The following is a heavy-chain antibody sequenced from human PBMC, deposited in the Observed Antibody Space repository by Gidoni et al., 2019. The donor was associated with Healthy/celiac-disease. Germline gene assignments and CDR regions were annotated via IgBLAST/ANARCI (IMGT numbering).Heavy chain of an antibody. Sequence: IGWVRQMPGKGLEWMGIIYPGDSDTRYSPSFQGQVTISADKSISTAYLQWSSLKASDTAMYYCVAGRLGDAFDIWGQGTMVTVSS. CDR3: VAGRLGDAFDI. CDR2: IYPGDSDT. J-gene: IGHJ3*02. V-gene: IGHV5-51*01. D-gene: IGHD7-27*01.